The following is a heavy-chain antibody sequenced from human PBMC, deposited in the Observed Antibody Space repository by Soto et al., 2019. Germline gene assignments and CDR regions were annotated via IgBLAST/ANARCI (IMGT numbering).Heavy chain of an antibody. J-gene: IGHJ6*02. CDR2: IFYSGTT. D-gene: IGHD1-1*01. Sequence: SETLSLTCTVSGDSVSSADYYWSWIRQTPGKGLEWIGHIFYSGTTYYNPSLKSRLTISVDTSKNHFSLRLTSVTAADTAVYYCARDLWVEPELYYYGMDVWGQGTTVTVSS. CDR3: ARDLWVEPELYYYGMDV. CDR1: GDSVSSADYY. V-gene: IGHV4-30-4*01.